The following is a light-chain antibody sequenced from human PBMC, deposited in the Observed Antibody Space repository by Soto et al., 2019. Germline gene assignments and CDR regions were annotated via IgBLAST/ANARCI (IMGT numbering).Light chain of an antibody. Sequence: EIVLTQSPATLSFSPGERATLSCRASQSVSSYLAWYQQKPGQAPRLLIYDASNRATGIPARFSGGGSGTDLTLTISSLEPEDFAVYYCQQRFNWPRFTFGQGTKLEIK. CDR1: QSVSSY. V-gene: IGKV3-11*01. CDR2: DAS. J-gene: IGKJ2*01. CDR3: QQRFNWPRFT.